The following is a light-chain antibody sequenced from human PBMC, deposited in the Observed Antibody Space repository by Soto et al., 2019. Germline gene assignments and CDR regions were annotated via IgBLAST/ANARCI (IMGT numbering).Light chain of an antibody. CDR2: AAS. V-gene: IGKV1-27*01. J-gene: IGKJ5*01. CDR3: QKYSRVIT. CDR1: QGISNF. Sequence: DIQMTQSPSSLSASVGDRVTITCRASQGISNFLAWYQQKPGKVPKLLISAASTLQSGVPSRFSGSGSGTDFTLTITSLQHEDVATYYCQKYSRVITFGQGTRLEI.